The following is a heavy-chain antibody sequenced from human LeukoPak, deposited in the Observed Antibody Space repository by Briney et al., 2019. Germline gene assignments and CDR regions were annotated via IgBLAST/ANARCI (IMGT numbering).Heavy chain of an antibody. V-gene: IGHV3-48*03. Sequence: GGSLRLSCAASGFTFSRYEMNWVRQAPGKGLEWVSYISSSGSTIYYADSVKGRFTISRDNAKNSLYLQMNSLRAEDTAVYYCARDPSRGILTGYYYFDYWGQGTLVTVSS. D-gene: IGHD3-9*01. J-gene: IGHJ4*02. CDR1: GFTFSRYE. CDR3: ARDPSRGILTGYYYFDY. CDR2: ISSSGSTI.